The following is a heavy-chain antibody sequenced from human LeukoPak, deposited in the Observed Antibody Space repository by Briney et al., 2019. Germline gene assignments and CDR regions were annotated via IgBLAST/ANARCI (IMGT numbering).Heavy chain of an antibody. CDR3: AKDLLIAVAGIDY. V-gene: IGHV3-23*01. Sequence: GGSLRLSCAASGFTFSSYAMSWVRQAPGKGLEWVSAISGSGGSTYYADSVKGRFTISRDNSKNTLYLQMNSLRAEGTAVYYCAKDLLIAVAGIDYWGQGTLVTVSS. CDR2: ISGSGGST. D-gene: IGHD6-19*01. J-gene: IGHJ4*02. CDR1: GFTFSSYA.